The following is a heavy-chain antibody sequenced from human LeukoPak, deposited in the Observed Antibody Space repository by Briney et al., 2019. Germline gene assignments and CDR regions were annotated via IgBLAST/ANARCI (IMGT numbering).Heavy chain of an antibody. CDR2: TYYRSKWYN. J-gene: IGHJ6*02. CDR1: GDSVSSNSAA. CDR3: ARETYYYGSGNYYPYIYYYYGMDV. V-gene: IGHV6-1*01. D-gene: IGHD3-10*01. Sequence: SQTLSLTCAISGDSVSSNSAAWNWIRQSPSRGLEWLGRTYYRSKWYNDYAVSVKSRITINPDTSKNQFSLQLNSVTPEDTAVYYCARETYYYGSGNYYPYIYYYYGMDVWGQGTTVTVSS.